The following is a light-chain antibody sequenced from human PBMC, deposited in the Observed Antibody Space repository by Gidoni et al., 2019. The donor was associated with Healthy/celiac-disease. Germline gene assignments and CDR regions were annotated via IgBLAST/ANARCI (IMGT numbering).Light chain of an antibody. V-gene: IGKV3-11*01. CDR3: QQRSNWPPG. J-gene: IGKJ3*01. Sequence: IVLTQPPATLSLSPGERATLSCRASQSVSSYLAWYQQKPGQAPRLLIYDASNRATGIPARFSGSGSGTDFTLTISSLEPEDFAVYYCQQRSNWPPGFGPGTKVDIK. CDR2: DAS. CDR1: QSVSSY.